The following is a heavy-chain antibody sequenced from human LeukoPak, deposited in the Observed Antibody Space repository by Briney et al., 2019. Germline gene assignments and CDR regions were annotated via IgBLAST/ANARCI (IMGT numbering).Heavy chain of an antibody. CDR2: IYSGGST. CDR1: GFTVSSNY. CDR3: ARDLVYDSSGYYYYYYGMDV. D-gene: IGHD3-22*01. J-gene: IGHJ6*02. V-gene: IGHV3-66*01. Sequence: PGGSLRLSCAASGFTVSSNYMSWVRQAPGKGLEWVSVIYSGGSTYYADSVKGRFTISRDNSKNTLYLQMNSLRAKDTAVYYCARDLVYDSSGYYYYYYGMDVWGQGTTVTVSS.